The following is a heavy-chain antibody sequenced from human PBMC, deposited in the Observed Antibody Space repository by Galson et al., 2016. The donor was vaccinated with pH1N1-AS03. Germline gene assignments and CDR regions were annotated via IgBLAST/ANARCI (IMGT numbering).Heavy chain of an antibody. V-gene: IGHV4-4*02. CDR3: ASAGYHTPGYHY. Sequence: SETLSLTCAVSGGSMTSPDWWTWVRQPPGKGLEWIGEVHYSGTTSHNPSLNSRVTMSIDKSNNQFSLNLGSVTAADTAVYFCASAGYHTPGYHYWGQGALVTVSS. CDR1: GGSMTSPDW. J-gene: IGHJ4*02. CDR2: VHYSGTT. D-gene: IGHD3-16*02.